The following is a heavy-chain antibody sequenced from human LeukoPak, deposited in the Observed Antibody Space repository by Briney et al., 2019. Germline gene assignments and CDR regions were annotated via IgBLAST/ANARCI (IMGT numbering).Heavy chain of an antibody. Sequence: GGSLRLSCAASGFTFSNYGMHWVRQAPGKGLEWVAVIWYDGSNKYHADSVKGRFTISRDNSKNTLYLQMNSLRAEDTAVHYCARGRGYDSGAYNYAFSDYWGQGTLVTVSS. V-gene: IGHV3-33*01. CDR2: IWYDGSNK. J-gene: IGHJ4*02. CDR3: ARGRGYDSGAYNYAFSDY. D-gene: IGHD3-22*01. CDR1: GFTFSNYG.